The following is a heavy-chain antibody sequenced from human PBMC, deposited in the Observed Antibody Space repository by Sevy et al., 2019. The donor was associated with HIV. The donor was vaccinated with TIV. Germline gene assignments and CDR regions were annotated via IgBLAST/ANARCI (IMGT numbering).Heavy chain of an antibody. D-gene: IGHD3-22*01. Sequence: GGSLRLSCAASGFTFSSYGMHWVRQAPGKGLEWVAVIWYDGSNKYYADSVKGRFTISRDNSKNTLYLQMNSLRAEDTAVYYCARGEHYDDSSPFDYWGQGTLVTVSS. CDR1: GFTFSSYG. CDR3: ARGEHYDDSSPFDY. CDR2: IWYDGSNK. V-gene: IGHV3-33*01. J-gene: IGHJ4*02.